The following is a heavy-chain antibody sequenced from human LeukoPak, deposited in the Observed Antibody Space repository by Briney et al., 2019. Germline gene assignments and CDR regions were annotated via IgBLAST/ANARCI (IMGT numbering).Heavy chain of an antibody. V-gene: IGHV3-48*01. Sequence: GGSLRLSCAASGFTFSSYSMNWVRQAPGKGLEWVSYISSSSSTIYYADSVKGRFTISRDNAKNSLYLQMNSLRAEDTAVYYCARGYYDSSGNNWFDPWGQGTLVTVSS. CDR1: GFTFSSYS. D-gene: IGHD3-22*01. CDR3: ARGYYDSSGNNWFDP. J-gene: IGHJ5*02. CDR2: ISSSSSTI.